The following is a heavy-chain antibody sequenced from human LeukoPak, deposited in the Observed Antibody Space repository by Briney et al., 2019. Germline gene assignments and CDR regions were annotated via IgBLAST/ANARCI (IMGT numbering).Heavy chain of an antibody. CDR2: IYSSGST. Sequence: PSETLSLTCAVYGGSFSGFYWSWIRQTPGKGLEWIGHIYSSGSTNYIPSLKSRVTISVDTSKNQFSLKLSSVTAADTAVYFCARQARYCSGGTCFDPWGQGTLVAVSS. V-gene: IGHV4-59*08. CDR1: GGSFSGFY. CDR3: ARQARYCSGGTCFDP. D-gene: IGHD2-8*02. J-gene: IGHJ5*02.